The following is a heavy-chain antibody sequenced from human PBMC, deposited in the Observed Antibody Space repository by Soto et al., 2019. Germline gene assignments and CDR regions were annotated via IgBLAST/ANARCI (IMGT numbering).Heavy chain of an antibody. Sequence: GESLKISCKGSGYSFSNYWIGWVRQMPGKGLEWMGIIYPGDSDTRYSPSFQGQVTISADKSINTAYLQWSSLKASDTAMYYCSKFKYSTSVRYLQHWGQGTPVTVSS. CDR2: IYPGDSDT. D-gene: IGHD6-6*01. CDR1: GYSFSNYW. V-gene: IGHV5-51*01. J-gene: IGHJ1*01. CDR3: SKFKYSTSVRYLQH.